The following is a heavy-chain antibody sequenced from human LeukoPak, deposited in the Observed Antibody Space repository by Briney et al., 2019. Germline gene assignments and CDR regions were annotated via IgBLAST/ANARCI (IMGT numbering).Heavy chain of an antibody. D-gene: IGHD3-3*01. CDR1: GASFSSYY. CDR2: IYYSGST. Sequence: SETLSLTCTVSGASFSSYYLSWIRQPPGKRLEWIRYIYYSGSTDYNPSLKSRVTISVDTSKNRFSLKLSSVTAADTAVYYCARDTRSGYSDYWGQGTLVTVSS. V-gene: IGHV4-59*01. CDR3: ARDTRSGYSDY. J-gene: IGHJ4*02.